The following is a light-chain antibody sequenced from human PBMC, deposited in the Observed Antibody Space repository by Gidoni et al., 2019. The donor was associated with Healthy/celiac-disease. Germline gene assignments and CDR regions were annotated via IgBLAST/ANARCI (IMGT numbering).Light chain of an antibody. CDR1: PGISSY. J-gene: IGKJ1*01. Sequence: AIRMTQSPSSFSASTGDRVAITCRASPGISSYLAWYQQKPGQAPKLLIYAASTLQSGVPSRFSGSGSGTDVTLTSSCLQSEECATYYCQQYYSYPWTFXXXTKVEIK. CDR2: AAS. V-gene: IGKV1-8*01. CDR3: QQYYSYPWT.